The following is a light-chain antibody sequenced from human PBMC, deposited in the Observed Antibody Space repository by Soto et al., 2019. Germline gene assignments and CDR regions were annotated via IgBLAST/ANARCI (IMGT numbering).Light chain of an antibody. CDR1: SSDVGGYNY. J-gene: IGLJ1*01. CDR2: EVS. Sequence: SVLTQPASVSGSPGQSITISCTGTSSDVGGYNYVSWYQQHPGKAPKVIIYEVSKRPSGVPDRFSGSKSGNTASLTVSGLQAEDEADYYCSSNAGSSSTYVFGTGTKVTVL. V-gene: IGLV2-8*01. CDR3: SSNAGSSSTYV.